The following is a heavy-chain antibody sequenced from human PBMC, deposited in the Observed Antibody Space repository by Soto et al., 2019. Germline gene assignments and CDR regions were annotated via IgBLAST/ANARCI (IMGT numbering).Heavy chain of an antibody. V-gene: IGHV4-31*03. D-gene: IGHD2-2*01. Sequence: QVQLQESGPGLVKPSQTLSLTCSVSGGSVSNGAHYWSWIRQRPGKSLEWIGYIYYSGDTQYNPSLKSRLTISVDTSKDQFSLKLTSVTAADAAVYYCARVDSASWLDYWGQGTLVTVSS. CDR2: IYYSGDT. CDR3: ARVDSASWLDY. J-gene: IGHJ4*02. CDR1: GGSVSNGAHY.